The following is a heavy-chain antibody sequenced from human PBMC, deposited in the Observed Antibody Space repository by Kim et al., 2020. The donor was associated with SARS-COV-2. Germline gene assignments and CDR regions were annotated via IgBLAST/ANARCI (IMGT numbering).Heavy chain of an antibody. CDR3: AVAGYTSPGAFDI. Sequence: AQQFQGRVTITADESTSTAYMELSSLRSEDTAVYYCAVAGYTSPGAFDIWGQGTMVTVSS. D-gene: IGHD5-18*01. J-gene: IGHJ3*02. V-gene: IGHV1-69*01.